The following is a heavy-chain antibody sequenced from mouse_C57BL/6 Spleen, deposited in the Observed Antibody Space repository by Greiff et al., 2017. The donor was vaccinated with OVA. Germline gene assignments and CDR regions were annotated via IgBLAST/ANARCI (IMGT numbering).Heavy chain of an antibody. CDR1: GFTFSDYG. Sequence: DVKLVESGGGLVKPGGSLKLSCAASGFTFSDYGLHWVRPAPEKGLEWVAYISSGSSTIYYADTVKGRFPISRDNAKHTLFLQMTSLRSEDTAMYYCARASYGSYYLDYWGQGTTLTVSS. CDR3: ARASYGSYYLDY. CDR2: ISSGSSTI. D-gene: IGHD1-1*01. V-gene: IGHV5-17*01. J-gene: IGHJ2*01.